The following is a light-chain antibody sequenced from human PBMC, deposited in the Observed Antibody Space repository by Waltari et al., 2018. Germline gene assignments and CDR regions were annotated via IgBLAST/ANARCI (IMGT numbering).Light chain of an antibody. V-gene: IGLV1-47*01. CDR1: TPNIGSYH. J-gene: IGLJ3*02. CDR3: AAWDDSLTAWL. Sequence: QSGLTQSPSVSGTPGQRVTISCSGSTPNIGSYHVYWYQQLPGAAPKLPSERNDQRPSGVPDGFSGSKSVTAASLAISGLRSEDEAFYYCAAWDDSLTAWLFGGGTKLTVL. CDR2: RND.